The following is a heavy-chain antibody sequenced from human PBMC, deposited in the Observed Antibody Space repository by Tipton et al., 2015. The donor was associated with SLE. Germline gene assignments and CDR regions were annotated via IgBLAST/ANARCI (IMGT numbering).Heavy chain of an antibody. CDR2: IYYSGST. CDR1: GFTFNDYY. D-gene: IGHD2/OR15-2a*01. J-gene: IGHJ4*02. CDR3: ARRGDWQYYFPS. Sequence: LRLSCAASGFTFNDYYMSWIRQPPGRGLEWIGSIYYSGSTYYNPTLKSRVIISVDTPKNQFSLNLASVTAADTGVYYCARRGDWQYYFPSWGPGTLVTVS. V-gene: IGHV4-38-2*01.